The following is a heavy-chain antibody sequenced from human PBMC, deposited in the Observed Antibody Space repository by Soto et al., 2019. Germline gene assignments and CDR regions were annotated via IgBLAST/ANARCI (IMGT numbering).Heavy chain of an antibody. CDR2: IYYSGST. CDR3: ARRSYDFWSGYPKGEVDY. Sequence: QLQLQESGPGLVKPSETLSLTCTVSGGSISSSSYYWGWIRQPPGKGLEWIGSIYYSGSTYYNPSLKSRVTISVDTSKNQFSLQLSSVTAADTAVYYCARRSYDFWSGYPKGEVDYWGQGTLVTVSS. D-gene: IGHD3-3*01. V-gene: IGHV4-39*01. CDR1: GGSISSSSYY. J-gene: IGHJ4*02.